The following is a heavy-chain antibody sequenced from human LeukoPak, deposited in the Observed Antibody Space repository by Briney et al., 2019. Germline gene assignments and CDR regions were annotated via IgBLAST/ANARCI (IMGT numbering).Heavy chain of an antibody. D-gene: IGHD3-10*01. J-gene: IGHJ4*02. Sequence: PGGSLRLSCAASGFTFSSYAMRWVRRAPGKGVEWVSLINDSGGNTYYADSVKGLFTISRHNSKTTLFLQMSSLRAEDTAVYYCAKTSAGIRGGYFDYWGQGTLVTVSS. CDR1: GFTFSSYA. V-gene: IGHV3-23*01. CDR3: AKTSAGIRGGYFDY. CDR2: INDSGGNT.